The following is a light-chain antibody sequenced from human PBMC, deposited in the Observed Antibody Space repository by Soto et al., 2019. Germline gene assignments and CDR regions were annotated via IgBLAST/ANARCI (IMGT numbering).Light chain of an antibody. Sequence: EIVLTQSPATLSLSPGERATLSCRASQSISSYLAWYQQKPDQAPRLLIYDASNRATGIPARFSGSGSGTDFTLTISSLEPEDFAVYYCHRRSTWPCTFGPGTKVDIK. CDR1: QSISSY. CDR2: DAS. V-gene: IGKV3-11*01. J-gene: IGKJ3*01. CDR3: HRRSTWPCT.